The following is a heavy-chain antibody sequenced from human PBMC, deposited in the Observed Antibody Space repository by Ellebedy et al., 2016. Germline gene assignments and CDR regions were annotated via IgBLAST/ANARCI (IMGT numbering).Heavy chain of an antibody. J-gene: IGHJ4*02. D-gene: IGHD4-11*01. Sequence: GESLKISCAASGFTFSAYAMSWVRQAPGKGLEWVSRISASDNYIHYADSVQGRFTISRDDSKNTLYLQMNSLRAEDAGIYYCARLARQSDYWGQGTLVTVSS. CDR3: ARLARQSDY. CDR1: GFTFSAYA. CDR2: ISASDNYI. V-gene: IGHV3-23*01.